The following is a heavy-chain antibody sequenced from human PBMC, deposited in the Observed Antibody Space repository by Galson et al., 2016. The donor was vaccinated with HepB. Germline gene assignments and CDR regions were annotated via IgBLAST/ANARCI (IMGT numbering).Heavy chain of an antibody. V-gene: IGHV6-1*01. Sequence: CAISGDSVSSNSAAWNWIRQSPSRGLEWLGRTFYRSKWYRDYAMSVDSRISIDPDASKNQLSLQLNSVTPEDTAVYYCARASGDADYWGQGTLVTVSS. CDR3: ARASGDADY. CDR1: GDSVSSNSAA. D-gene: IGHD1-26*01. CDR2: TFYRSKWYR. J-gene: IGHJ4*02.